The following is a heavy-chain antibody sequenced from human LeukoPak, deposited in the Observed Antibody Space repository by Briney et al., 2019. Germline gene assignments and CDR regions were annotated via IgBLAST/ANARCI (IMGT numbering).Heavy chain of an antibody. D-gene: IGHD3-16*01. V-gene: IGHV3-11*04. J-gene: IGHJ3*02. Sequence: GGSLRLSCAASGFTFSDYYMSWIRQAPGKGLEWVSYISSSGSSISYADSLKGRFTISRDNARNSVYLQMNSLRAEDTAVYYCARDQAWGVMLDPDAFDIWGQGTMVTVSS. CDR2: ISSSGSSI. CDR1: GFTFSDYY. CDR3: ARDQAWGVMLDPDAFDI.